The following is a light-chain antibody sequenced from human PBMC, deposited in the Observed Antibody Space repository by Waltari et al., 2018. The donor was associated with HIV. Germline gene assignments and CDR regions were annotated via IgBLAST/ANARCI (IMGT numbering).Light chain of an antibody. V-gene: IGKV1-13*02. CDR3: QQFSSFPLT. Sequence: AIQVTQSLSSLSASVGDRVIITCRTSQDIRTSLAWYQQRTGRAPQLLLSDASTLQSGVPSRFIGIGSGTTFTLNISRLHSEDFASYYCQQFSSFPLTFGGGTKIQIK. CDR2: DAS. CDR1: QDIRTS. J-gene: IGKJ4*01.